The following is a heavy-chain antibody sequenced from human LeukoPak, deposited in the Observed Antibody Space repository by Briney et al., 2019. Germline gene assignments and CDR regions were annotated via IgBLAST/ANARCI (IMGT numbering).Heavy chain of an antibody. V-gene: IGHV1-24*01. CDR3: ATVPYSSSFMWIDP. J-gene: IGHJ5*02. CDR2: FDPEDGET. Sequence: ASVKVSCKVSGYTLTELSMHWVRQAPGKGLEWMGGFDPEDGETIYAQKFQGRVTMTEDTSTDTAYMELSSLRSEDTAVYYCATVPYSSSFMWIDPWGQGTLVTVSS. CDR1: GYTLTELS. D-gene: IGHD6-6*01.